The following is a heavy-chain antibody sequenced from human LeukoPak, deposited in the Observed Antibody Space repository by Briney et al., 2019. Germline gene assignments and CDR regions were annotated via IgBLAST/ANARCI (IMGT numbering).Heavy chain of an antibody. CDR1: GYTFTSYD. V-gene: IGHV1-8*01. CDR3: ARGVGNYYDSSGYYSAEY. J-gene: IGHJ4*02. D-gene: IGHD3-22*01. CDR2: MNPNSGNT. Sequence: ASVKVSCKASGYTFTSYDINWVRQATGQGLEWMGWMNPNSGNTGYAQKFQGRVTMTRNTSISTAYMELSSLRSEDTAVYYCARGVGNYYDSSGYYSAEYWGQGTLVTVSS.